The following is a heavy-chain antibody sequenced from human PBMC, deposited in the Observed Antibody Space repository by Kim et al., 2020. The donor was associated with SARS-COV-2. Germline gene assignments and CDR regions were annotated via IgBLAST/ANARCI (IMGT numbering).Heavy chain of an antibody. Sequence: NPALKSRSTMSIDTSKNQFSLKLRSVTAADTAVYYCARAYSNYNYYYMDVWGKGTTVTVSS. D-gene: IGHD2-15*01. CDR3: ARAYSNYNYYYMDV. V-gene: IGHV4-4*07. J-gene: IGHJ6*03.